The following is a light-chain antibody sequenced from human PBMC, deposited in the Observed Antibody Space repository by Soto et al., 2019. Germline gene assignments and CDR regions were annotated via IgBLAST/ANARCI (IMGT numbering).Light chain of an antibody. Sequence: DIQMTQSPSSLSASVGDRVTITCQASQDISNYLNWYQQKPGKAPKLLIYDASNLETGVPSRFSGSGSGTDFTLTIISLQPEDIATYYCQQYDNLPPYTFVQGTKLEIK. CDR1: QDISNY. CDR3: QQYDNLPPYT. CDR2: DAS. J-gene: IGKJ2*01. V-gene: IGKV1-33*01.